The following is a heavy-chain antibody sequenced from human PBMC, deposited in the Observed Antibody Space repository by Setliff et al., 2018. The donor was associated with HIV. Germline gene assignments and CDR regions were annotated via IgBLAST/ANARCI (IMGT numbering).Heavy chain of an antibody. J-gene: IGHJ6*03. D-gene: IGHD3-10*01. CDR2: ISHSGST. CDR1: GGSFRGYY. V-gene: IGHV4-34*01. CDR3: ASGGRGSYYGSGNYYQDYYYYMDV. Sequence: SETLSLTCAVYGGSFRGYYWSWIRQPPGKGLEWIGEISHSGSTNYNPSLKSRLTISIDTSKTQFSLKLSSVTAADTAVYYCASGGRGSYYGSGNYYQDYYYYMDVWGKGTTVTVSS.